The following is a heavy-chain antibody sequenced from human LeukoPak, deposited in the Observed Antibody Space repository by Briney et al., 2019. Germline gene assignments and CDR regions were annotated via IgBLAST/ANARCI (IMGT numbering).Heavy chain of an antibody. Sequence: GGSLRLSCAASGFTFNNYDMNWVRQAPGKGLEWVSSISSSGNYIFYADSVKGQFTISRDNSKNTLYLQMNSLRAEDTAVYYCARHGTITMVRGRLRYYYMDVWGKGATVTISS. CDR1: GFTFNNYD. D-gene: IGHD3-10*01. CDR3: ARHGTITMVRGRLRYYYMDV. J-gene: IGHJ6*03. V-gene: IGHV3-21*04. CDR2: ISSSGNYI.